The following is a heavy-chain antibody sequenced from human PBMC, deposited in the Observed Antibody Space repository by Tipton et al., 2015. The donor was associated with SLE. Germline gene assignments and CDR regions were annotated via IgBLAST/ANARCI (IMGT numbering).Heavy chain of an antibody. CDR3: ARDSGYSSGLDY. Sequence: TLSLTCNVSGGSISSGDYYWSWVRQPPGKGLEWIGYIYYSGSTNYNPSLKSRVTISVDTSKNQFSLKLSSVTAADTAVYYCARDSGYSSGLDYWGQGTLVTVSS. CDR1: GGSISSGDYY. V-gene: IGHV4-30-4*01. CDR2: IYYSGST. D-gene: IGHD5-18*01. J-gene: IGHJ4*02.